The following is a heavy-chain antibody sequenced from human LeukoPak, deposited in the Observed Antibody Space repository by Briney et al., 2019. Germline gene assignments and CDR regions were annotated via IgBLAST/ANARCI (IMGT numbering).Heavy chain of an antibody. J-gene: IGHJ4*02. Sequence: PGGSMRLSCAASGFTFSSYAMSWVRQAPGKGLEWVSAISGSGGSTYYADSVKGRFTISRDNSKNTLYLQMNSLRAEDTAVYYCAKGMYSSGWLFDYWGQGTLVTVSS. CDR1: GFTFSSYA. CDR3: AKGMYSSGWLFDY. D-gene: IGHD6-19*01. V-gene: IGHV3-23*01. CDR2: ISGSGGST.